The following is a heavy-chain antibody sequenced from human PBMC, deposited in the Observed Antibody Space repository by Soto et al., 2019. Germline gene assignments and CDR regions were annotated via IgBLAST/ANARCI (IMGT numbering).Heavy chain of an antibody. D-gene: IGHD3-3*01. V-gene: IGHV3-53*01. Sequence: PGGSLRLSCAASGFTVSSNYMSWVRQAPGKGLEWVSVNYSGGSTYYADSVKGRFTISRDNSKSTLYLQMNSLRAEDTAVYYCASSYYDFWSGDYYYYGMDVWGQGTTVTVSS. CDR3: ASSYYDFWSGDYYYYGMDV. J-gene: IGHJ6*02. CDR1: GFTVSSNY. CDR2: NYSGGST.